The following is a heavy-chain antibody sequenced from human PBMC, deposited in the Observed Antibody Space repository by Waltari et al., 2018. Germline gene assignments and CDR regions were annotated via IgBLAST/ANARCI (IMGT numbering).Heavy chain of an antibody. CDR3: ARGRDYFDY. V-gene: IGHV4-59*01. Sequence: QVQLQESGPGLVKPSETLSLTCTVSGGSISSYYWSWIRQPPGKGLEWIGYIYYSGSTNYNPSLKSRVTISVDTSKNQFPLKLSSVTAADTAVYYCARGRDYFDYWGQGTLVTVSS. CDR1: GGSISSYY. J-gene: IGHJ4*02. CDR2: IYYSGST.